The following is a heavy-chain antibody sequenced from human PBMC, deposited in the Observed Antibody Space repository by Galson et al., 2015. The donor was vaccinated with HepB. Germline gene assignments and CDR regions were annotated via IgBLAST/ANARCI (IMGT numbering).Heavy chain of an antibody. CDR1: GFTFSSSA. J-gene: IGHJ6*02. CDR3: AKGMTTRAEDYYGMDV. V-gene: IGHV3-23*01. Sequence: YLRPSCAASGFTFSSSAMSWARQAPGTRLDWVSSITGSGGGTYYADSWQGRFTISRDNSKNTLYLQMNSLRAEDTAVYYCAKGMTTRAEDYYGMDVWGQGTTVTVPS. D-gene: IGHD4-17*01. CDR2: ITGSGGGT.